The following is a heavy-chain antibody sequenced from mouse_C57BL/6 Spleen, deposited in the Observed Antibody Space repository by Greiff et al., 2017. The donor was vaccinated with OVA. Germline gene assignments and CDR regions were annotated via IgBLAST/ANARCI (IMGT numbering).Heavy chain of an antibody. CDR1: GFTFTDYY. CDR2: IRNKANGYTT. CDR3: ARYNVAWFAY. Sequence: EVKLVESGGGLVQPGGSLSLSCAASGFTFTDYYMSWVRQPPGKALEWLGFIRNKANGYTTEYSASVKGRFTISRDNSQSILYLQMNALRAEDSATDYCARYNVAWFAYWGQGTLVTVSA. V-gene: IGHV7-3*01. J-gene: IGHJ3*01.